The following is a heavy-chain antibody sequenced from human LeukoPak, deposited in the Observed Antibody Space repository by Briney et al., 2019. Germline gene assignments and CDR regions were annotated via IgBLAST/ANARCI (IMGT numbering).Heavy chain of an antibody. CDR3: ARGIVSGSGSLDY. D-gene: IGHD3-10*01. J-gene: IGHJ4*02. CDR1: RFSFSNYW. CDR2: VKSDGSNP. V-gene: IGHV3-74*01. Sequence: QPGGSLRLCCAASRFSFSNYWMHWVRQAPGKGLVWVSRVKSDGSNPSYADSVKGRFTISRDNAENMLYLQMNTLGAEDTAVYYCARGIVSGSGSLDYWGQGTLVTVSS.